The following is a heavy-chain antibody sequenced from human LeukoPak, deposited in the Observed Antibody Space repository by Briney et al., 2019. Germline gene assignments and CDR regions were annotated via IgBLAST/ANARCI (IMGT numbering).Heavy chain of an antibody. Sequence: GGSLRLSCAASGFTFSSYGMHWVRQAPGKGLEWAAFIRYDGSNKYYADSVKGRFTISRDNSKNTLYLQMNSLRAEDTAVYYCAKDLVNGSGWYWSYYYGMDVWGQGTTVTVSS. J-gene: IGHJ6*02. V-gene: IGHV3-30*02. CDR3: AKDLVNGSGWYWSYYYGMDV. CDR1: GFTFSSYG. D-gene: IGHD6-19*01. CDR2: IRYDGSNK.